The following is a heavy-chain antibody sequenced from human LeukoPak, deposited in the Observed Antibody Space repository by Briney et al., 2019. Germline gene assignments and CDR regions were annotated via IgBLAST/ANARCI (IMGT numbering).Heavy chain of an antibody. CDR2: INPNSGGT. Sequence: ASVKVSCKASGYTFTGYYMHWVRQAPGQGLEWMGWINPNSGGTNYAQKFQGRVTMTRDTSISTAYMELSRLRSDDTAVYYCAREVSGWYSGWDYWGQGTLVTVSS. J-gene: IGHJ4*02. V-gene: IGHV1-2*02. CDR1: GYTFTGYY. CDR3: AREVSGWYSGWDY. D-gene: IGHD6-19*01.